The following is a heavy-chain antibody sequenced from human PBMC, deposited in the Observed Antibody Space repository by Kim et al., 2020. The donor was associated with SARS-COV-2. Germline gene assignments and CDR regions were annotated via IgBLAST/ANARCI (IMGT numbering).Heavy chain of an antibody. V-gene: IGHV4-39*01. D-gene: IGHD4-17*01. J-gene: IGHJ4*02. CDR3: ARRDYGGMFDY. CDR2: T. Sequence: TYYNPSLKSRVTISVDTSKNQFSLKLSSVTAADTAVYYCARRDYGGMFDYWGQGTLVTVSS.